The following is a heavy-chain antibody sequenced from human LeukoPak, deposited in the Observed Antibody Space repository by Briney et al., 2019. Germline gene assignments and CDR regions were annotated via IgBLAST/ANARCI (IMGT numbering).Heavy chain of an antibody. Sequence: GGSLRLYCAASGFTFSNYWMHWVRQAPGKGLVWVSRINSAGSDTNYADSVKGRFTISRDNAKNTLYLQMNSLRTEDTAVYYCTKMHTAMTSLFDPWGQGTLVTVSS. J-gene: IGHJ5*02. D-gene: IGHD5-18*01. CDR3: TKMHTAMTSLFDP. V-gene: IGHV3-74*01. CDR2: INSAGSDT. CDR1: GFTFSNYW.